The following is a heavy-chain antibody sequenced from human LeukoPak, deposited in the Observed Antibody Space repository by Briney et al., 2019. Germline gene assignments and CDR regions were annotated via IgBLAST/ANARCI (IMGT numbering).Heavy chain of an antibody. V-gene: IGHV3-30*01. CDR3: ASDRSAAAGIIYYYYYYMDG. CDR2: ISYDGSNK. Sequence: PGGSLRLSCAASGFTFSSYAMHWVRQAPGKGLEWVAVISYDGSNKYYADSVKGRFTISRDNSKNTLYLQMNSLRAEDTAVYYCASDRSAAAGIIYYYYYYMDGWGKGTTVTVSS. CDR1: GFTFSSYA. D-gene: IGHD6-13*01. J-gene: IGHJ6*03.